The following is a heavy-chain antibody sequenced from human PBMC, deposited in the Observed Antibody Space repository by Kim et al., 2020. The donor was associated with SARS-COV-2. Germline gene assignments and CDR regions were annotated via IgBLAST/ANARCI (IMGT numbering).Heavy chain of an antibody. D-gene: IGHD6-25*01. CDR3: ARDDRYAFDI. V-gene: IGHV1-3*01. CDR2: T. Sequence: TKYSETFQGRLTITRDTSASTAYRRLSSLRSEDTAVYYCARDDRYAFDIWGQGTMVTVSS. J-gene: IGHJ3*02.